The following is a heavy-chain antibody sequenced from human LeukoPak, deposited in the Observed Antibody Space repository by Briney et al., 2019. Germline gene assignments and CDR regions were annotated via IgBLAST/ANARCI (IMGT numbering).Heavy chain of an antibody. Sequence: GGSLRLSCAASGFTFSNYAMSWVRQAPGKGLEWVSASSGSGGSTDYADSVEGRFTISRDNSKNTLFLQMNSLRAEDTAVYYCARDLHEYYFDYWGQGTLVTVSS. CDR1: GFTFSNYA. CDR2: SSGSGGST. V-gene: IGHV3-23*01. J-gene: IGHJ4*02. CDR3: ARDLHEYYFDY.